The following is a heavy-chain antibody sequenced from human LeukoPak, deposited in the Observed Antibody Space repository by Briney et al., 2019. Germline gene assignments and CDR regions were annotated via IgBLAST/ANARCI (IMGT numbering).Heavy chain of an antibody. Sequence: PGGSLRLSCAAPGFTISDYEMDWVRQAPGKGLEWVSHINRGETKNYADSVKGRFTISRDNAKNSLFLQMNSLRVEDTGVYYCARDQLGTRLEWGQGTLVTVSS. D-gene: IGHD1-1*01. CDR1: GFTISDYE. V-gene: IGHV3-69-1*02. CDR2: INRGETK. J-gene: IGHJ4*02. CDR3: ARDQLGTRLE.